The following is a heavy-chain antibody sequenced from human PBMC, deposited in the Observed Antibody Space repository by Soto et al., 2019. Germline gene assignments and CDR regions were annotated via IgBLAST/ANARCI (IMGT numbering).Heavy chain of an antibody. D-gene: IGHD1-20*01. CDR1: GYTFTSYG. CDR2: ISAYNGNT. CDR3: ARAPPYNWNTFNWFDP. Sequence: ASVKVSCKASGYTFTSYGISWVRQAPGQGLEWMGWISAYNGNTNYAQKLQGRVTMTTDTSTSTAYMELRSLRSGDTAVYYCARAPPYNWNTFNWFDPWGQGTLVTVSS. J-gene: IGHJ5*02. V-gene: IGHV1-18*01.